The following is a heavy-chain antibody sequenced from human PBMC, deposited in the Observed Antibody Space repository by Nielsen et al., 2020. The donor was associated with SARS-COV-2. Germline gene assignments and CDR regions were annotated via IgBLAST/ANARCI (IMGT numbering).Heavy chain of an antibody. J-gene: IGHJ3*02. CDR1: GFTFSSFV. CDR3: ARDYGFGVEMATSRAFDI. V-gene: IGHV3-23*01. Sequence: GESLKISCAASGFTFSSFVMSWVRQAPGKGLEWVSSISGSGGGTYHADSVKGRFTISRANSKNTLYLQMNSLRSEDTAVYYCARDYGFGVEMATSRAFDIWGQGTMVTVSS. CDR2: ISGSGGGT. D-gene: IGHD5-24*01.